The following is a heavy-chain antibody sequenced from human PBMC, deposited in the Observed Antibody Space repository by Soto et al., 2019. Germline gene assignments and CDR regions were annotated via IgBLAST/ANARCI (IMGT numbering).Heavy chain of an antibody. D-gene: IGHD6-13*01. V-gene: IGHV4-59*01. CDR2: IYYSGST. Sequence: PSETLSLTCTVSGGSISSYYWSWIRQPPGKGLEWIGYIYYSGSTNYNPSLKSRVTISVDTSKNQFSLKLSSVTAADTAVYYCARVRWGSSWYTLDQVYFDYWGQGTLVTVSS. J-gene: IGHJ4*02. CDR3: ARVRWGSSWYTLDQVYFDY. CDR1: GGSISSYY.